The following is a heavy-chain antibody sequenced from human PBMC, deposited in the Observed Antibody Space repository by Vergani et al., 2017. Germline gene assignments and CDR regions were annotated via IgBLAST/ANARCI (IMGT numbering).Heavy chain of an antibody. V-gene: IGHV3-21*02. CDR1: GFSFSSYS. CDR3: VKDAGSYENFFDS. J-gene: IGHJ4*02. D-gene: IGHD1-26*01. Sequence: EVQLVESGGGLVKPGGSLRLSCAASGFSFSSYSMNWVRQAPGKGLEWVASISGSSSYVFYRDSVEGRFTITRDNAKKSVYLQMNSLRPEDTATYYCVKDAGSYENFFDSWGQGTLVTVSS. CDR2: ISGSSSYV.